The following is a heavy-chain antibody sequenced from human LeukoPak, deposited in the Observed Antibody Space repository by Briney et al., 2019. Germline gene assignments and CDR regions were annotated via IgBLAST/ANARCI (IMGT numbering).Heavy chain of an antibody. D-gene: IGHD1-14*01. CDR2: INPSGGST. CDR1: GYTFTRYD. J-gene: IGHJ4*02. CDR3: ARSINDFDY. V-gene: IGHV1-46*01. Sequence: ASVKVSCKASGYTFTRYDMHWVRQAPGQGLEWMGIINPSGGSTSYAQKFQGRVTMTRATSTSTVYMKLSSLRSEDTAVYSCARSINDFDYWGQGTLVTVSS.